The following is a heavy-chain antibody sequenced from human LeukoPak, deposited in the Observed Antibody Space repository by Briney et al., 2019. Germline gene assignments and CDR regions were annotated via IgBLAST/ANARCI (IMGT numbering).Heavy chain of an antibody. Sequence: PGGSLRLSCAASRFTFSSYEMNWVRQAPGKGLEWVSYISSSGSTIYYADSVKGRFTISRDNAKNTLYLQMNSLRAEDTAVYYCASKGPQAMEVDYWGQGTLVTVSS. J-gene: IGHJ4*02. CDR1: RFTFSSYE. V-gene: IGHV3-48*03. CDR2: ISSSGSTI. CDR3: ASKGPQAMEVDY. D-gene: IGHD5-18*01.